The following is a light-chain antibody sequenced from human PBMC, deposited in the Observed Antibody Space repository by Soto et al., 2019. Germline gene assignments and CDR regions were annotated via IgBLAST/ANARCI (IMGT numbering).Light chain of an antibody. J-gene: IGLJ2*01. CDR1: SSSIESNY. V-gene: IGLV1-47*01. CDR3: TVWDDSLRGRL. Sequence: QAVVTQPPSASRTPGQRVTISCSGTSSSIESNYVYWYQQLPGTAPRLLIYRNNQRPSGVPDRFSGSKSGTSASLAISALRSEDEADYYCTVWDDSLRGRLFGGGTKVTVL. CDR2: RNN.